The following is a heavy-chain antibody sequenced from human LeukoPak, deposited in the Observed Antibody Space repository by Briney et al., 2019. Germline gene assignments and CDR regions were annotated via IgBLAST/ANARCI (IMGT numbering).Heavy chain of an antibody. CDR1: GDTFSSYA. Sequence: GASVKVSCKASGDTFSSYAFSWVRQAPGQGLEWMGAIIPMSGTTHYAQNFQGRVTITSDESTRTVYLEVISLRSEDTALYYCARSNNVFFAGDHWGQGTLVTVSS. CDR2: IIPMSGTT. V-gene: IGHV1-69*01. J-gene: IGHJ4*02. CDR3: ARSNNVFFAGDH. D-gene: IGHD1/OR15-1a*01.